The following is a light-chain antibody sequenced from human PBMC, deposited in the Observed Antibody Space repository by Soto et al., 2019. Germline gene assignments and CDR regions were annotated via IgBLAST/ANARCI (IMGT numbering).Light chain of an antibody. V-gene: IGKV3-20*01. CDR3: QQYEDSVLYT. CDR2: DVS. Sequence: EIVLTQSPGTRSFSPGERATLSCRASQSVRSSFFAWYQQKPGQAPRLLIYDVSIRATGTPDRFSGSGSGTDFTLTINRLEPEDFAMYYCQQYEDSVLYTFGQGTKLEI. CDR1: QSVRSSF. J-gene: IGKJ2*01.